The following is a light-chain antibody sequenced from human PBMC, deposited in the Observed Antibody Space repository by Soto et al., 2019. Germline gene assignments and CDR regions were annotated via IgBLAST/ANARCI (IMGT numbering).Light chain of an antibody. CDR1: QSVSGW. CDR3: QQYETFSGT. V-gene: IGKV1-5*01. CDR2: DAS. Sequence: DIQMTHSPSTLSASLGDRVTITFRASQSVSGWLALYQQKPGEAPKLLIYDASALPRGVPARFSGSGSGTKFTLTIASLQPDDFATYYCQQYETFSGTFGPGTKVDI. J-gene: IGKJ1*01.